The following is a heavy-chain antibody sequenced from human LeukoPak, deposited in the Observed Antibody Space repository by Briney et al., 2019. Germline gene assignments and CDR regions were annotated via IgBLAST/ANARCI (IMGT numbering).Heavy chain of an antibody. V-gene: IGHV4-34*01. J-gene: IGHJ6*03. Sequence: MSSETLSLTCAVYGGSFSGYYWSWIRQPPGKGLEWIGEINHSGSTNYNPSLKSRVTISVDTSKNQFSLKLSSVTAADTAVYYCARHRHHDYCSSTSCLHYYYYYYYMDVWGKGTTVTISS. CDR1: GGSFSGYY. CDR3: ARHRHHDYCSSTSCLHYYYYYYYMDV. D-gene: IGHD2-2*01. CDR2: INHSGST.